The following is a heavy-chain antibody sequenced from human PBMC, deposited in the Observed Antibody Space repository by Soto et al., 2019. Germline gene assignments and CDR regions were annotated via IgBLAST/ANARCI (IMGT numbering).Heavy chain of an antibody. V-gene: IGHV3-9*01. Sequence: GGSLRLSCAAPGVTFDDYAMHWVRQAPGKGREWVSGISWNSGSIGYADSVKGRFTISRDNAKNSLYLQMNSLRAEDTALYYCAKDLYYYSSSSYYYYGMDVWGQGTTVTVSS. D-gene: IGHD6-6*01. CDR3: AKDLYYYSSSSYYYYGMDV. CDR2: ISWNSGSI. CDR1: GVTFDDYA. J-gene: IGHJ6*02.